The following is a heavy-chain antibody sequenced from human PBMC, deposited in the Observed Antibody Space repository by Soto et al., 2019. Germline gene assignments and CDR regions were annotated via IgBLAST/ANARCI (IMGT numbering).Heavy chain of an antibody. V-gene: IGHV3-53*01. Sequence: GESLKISCAISGFSVSSNYLSWVRQAPGKGLEWVSVHYSGGSTYYADSVQGRFTISRDKSNNTLYLQMRRVRAEDTAVYFCARHRHPRGTVGATSPLDPWGQGTQVTVSS. CDR2: HYSGGST. CDR3: ARHRHPRGTVGATSPLDP. J-gene: IGHJ5*02. D-gene: IGHD1-26*01. CDR1: GFSVSSNY.